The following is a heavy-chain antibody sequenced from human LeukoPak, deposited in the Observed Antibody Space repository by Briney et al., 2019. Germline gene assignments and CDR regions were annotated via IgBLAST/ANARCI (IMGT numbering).Heavy chain of an antibody. CDR2: IDHRGDT. V-gene: IGHV4-34*01. D-gene: IGHD5-24*01. J-gene: IGHJ4*03. Sequence: PSETLSLTCAVYGGSFSRHYWSWIRQSPGKGLEWIAEIDHRGDTNYNPSVKSRVTISVDTSKNQFSLKMRSLSAADTALYYCARGAAISETGYFDFWGQGTLVTVSS. CDR1: GGSFSRHY. CDR3: ARGAAISETGYFDF.